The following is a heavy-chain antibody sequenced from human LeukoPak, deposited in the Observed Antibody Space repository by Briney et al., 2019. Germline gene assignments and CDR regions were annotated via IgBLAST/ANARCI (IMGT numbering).Heavy chain of an antibody. Sequence: ASVKVSCKASGYTFTSYAMNWVRQAPGQGLEWMGWINTNTGNPTYAQGFTGRFVFSLDTSVSTAYLQISSPKAEDTAVYYCATFYGGNVVGFLNYWGQGTLVTVSS. J-gene: IGHJ4*02. D-gene: IGHD4-23*01. CDR2: INTNTGNP. CDR1: GYTFTSYA. CDR3: ATFYGGNVVGFLNY. V-gene: IGHV7-4-1*02.